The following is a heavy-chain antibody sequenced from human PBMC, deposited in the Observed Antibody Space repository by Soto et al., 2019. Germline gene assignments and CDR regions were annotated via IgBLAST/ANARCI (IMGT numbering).Heavy chain of an antibody. J-gene: IGHJ4*02. CDR2: IYYSGST. D-gene: IGHD5-12*01. CDR1: GGSISSYY. Sequence: PSETLSLTCTVYGGSISSYYWSWIRQPPGKGLEWIGYIYYSGSTNYNPSLKSRVTISVDTSKNQFSLKLSSVTAADTAVYYCARVRGYSGYDYVIDYWGQGTLVTVSS. CDR3: ARVRGYSGYDYVIDY. V-gene: IGHV4-59*01.